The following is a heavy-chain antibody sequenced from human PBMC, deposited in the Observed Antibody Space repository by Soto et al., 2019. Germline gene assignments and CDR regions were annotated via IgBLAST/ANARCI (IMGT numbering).Heavy chain of an antibody. D-gene: IGHD3-10*01. CDR3: ARVMGPMVRGYRWFDP. CDR2: IYYSGST. V-gene: IGHV4-59*01. J-gene: IGHJ5*02. Sequence: SETLSLTCTVSGGSISSYYWSWIRQPPGKGLEWIGYIYYSGSTNYNPSLKSRVTISVDTSKNQFSLKLSSVTAADTAVYYCARVMGPMVRGYRWFDPWGQGTLVTVSS. CDR1: GGSISSYY.